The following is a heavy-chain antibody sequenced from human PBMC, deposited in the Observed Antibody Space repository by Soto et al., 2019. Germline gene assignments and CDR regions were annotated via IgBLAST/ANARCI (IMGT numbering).Heavy chain of an antibody. Sequence: ASLKVSCKASGGTFSSYAISWVRQAPGQGLEWMGGIIPGFGTANYAQKFQGRVTITADESTSTAYMELSSLRSEDTAVYYCARDCSSTSCYTGYYYYYYGMYXWGQGTTFTVS. CDR1: GGTFSSYA. D-gene: IGHD2-2*02. J-gene: IGHJ6*02. V-gene: IGHV1-69*13. CDR3: ARDCSSTSCYTGYYYYYYGMYX. CDR2: IIPGFGTA.